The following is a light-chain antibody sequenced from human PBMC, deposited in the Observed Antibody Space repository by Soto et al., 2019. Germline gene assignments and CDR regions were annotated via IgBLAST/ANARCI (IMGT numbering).Light chain of an antibody. V-gene: IGLV2-14*01. Sequence: QSALTQPASVSGSPGQSITMSCTGTSSDVGSYDFVSWYQQHPGKAPKLLIYEVSNRPSGVSARFSGSKSDNTASLTISGLQAADEADYFCSSYSSSTVRYVFGSGTKVTVX. CDR1: SSDVGSYDF. J-gene: IGLJ1*01. CDR2: EVS. CDR3: SSYSSSTVRYV.